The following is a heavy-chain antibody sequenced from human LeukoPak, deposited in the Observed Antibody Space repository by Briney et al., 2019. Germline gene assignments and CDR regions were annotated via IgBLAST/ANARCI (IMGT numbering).Heavy chain of an antibody. D-gene: IGHD6-19*01. Sequence: SQTLSLTSAISGNSVSSNSAAWNWIRQSPSRGLEWLGRTYYRSKWYNDYAVSVKSRITINPDTSKNQFSLQLNSVTPEDTAVYYCAGDLPGQWPNWFDPWGQGTLVTVSS. J-gene: IGHJ5*02. CDR1: GNSVSSNSAA. CDR2: TYYRSKWYN. V-gene: IGHV6-1*01. CDR3: AGDLPGQWPNWFDP.